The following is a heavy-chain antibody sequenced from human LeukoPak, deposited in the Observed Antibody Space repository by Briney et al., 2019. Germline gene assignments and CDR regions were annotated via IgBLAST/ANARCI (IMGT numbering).Heavy chain of an antibody. D-gene: IGHD3-10*01. V-gene: IGHV3-21*01. CDR1: GFTFSNYG. CDR3: ARRSGSYYNNDAFDI. CDR2: ISSSSSYI. J-gene: IGHJ3*02. Sequence: PGGSLRLSCAASGFTFSNYGMNWVRQAPGKGLEWVSSISSSSSYIYYADSVKGRFTISRDNAKNSLYLQMNSLRAEDTAVYYCARRSGSYYNNDAFDIWGQGTMVTVSS.